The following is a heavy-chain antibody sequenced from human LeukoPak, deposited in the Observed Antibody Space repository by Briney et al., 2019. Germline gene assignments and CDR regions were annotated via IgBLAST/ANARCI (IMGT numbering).Heavy chain of an antibody. Sequence: ASVKVSCKASGYTFTTYYWHWVRQAPGQGLEWMGLINPSGGSTSYAQKFQGRVTMTRDTSTSTVYMELSSLRSEDTAVYYCARIIAASATWDYWGQGTLVTVSS. CDR3: ARIIAASATWDY. CDR1: GYTFTTYY. D-gene: IGHD6-13*01. J-gene: IGHJ4*02. CDR2: INPSGGST. V-gene: IGHV1-46*01.